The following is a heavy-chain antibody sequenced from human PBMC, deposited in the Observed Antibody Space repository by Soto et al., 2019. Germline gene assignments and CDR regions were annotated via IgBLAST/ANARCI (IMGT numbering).Heavy chain of an antibody. J-gene: IGHJ4*02. CDR2: SSPYNGNT. V-gene: IGHV1-18*01. Sequence: QVQLVQSGAEMKKPGASVKVSCKASGYTFINYDISWLRQAPGQGLEGMGWSSPYNGNTNYAHTFQGRVTMTADTSASAGYMELRSLRSEDTAVYFCERGRITDLGTFACWGPGTLVTISS. CDR1: GYTFINYD. D-gene: IGHD1-20*01. CDR3: ERGRITDLGTFAC.